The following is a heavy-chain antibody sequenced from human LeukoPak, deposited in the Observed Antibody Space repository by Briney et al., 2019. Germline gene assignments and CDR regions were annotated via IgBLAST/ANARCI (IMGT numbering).Heavy chain of an antibody. Sequence: GASVKVSCKASGYTFTGYYMHWVRQAPGKGLEWMGGFDPEDGETIYAQKFQGRVTMTEDTSTDTAYMELSSLRSEDTAVYYCATDPCSSTNCYQLALDYWGQGTLVTVSS. D-gene: IGHD2-2*01. V-gene: IGHV1-24*01. J-gene: IGHJ4*02. CDR3: ATDPCSSTNCYQLALDY. CDR2: FDPEDGET. CDR1: GYTFTGYY.